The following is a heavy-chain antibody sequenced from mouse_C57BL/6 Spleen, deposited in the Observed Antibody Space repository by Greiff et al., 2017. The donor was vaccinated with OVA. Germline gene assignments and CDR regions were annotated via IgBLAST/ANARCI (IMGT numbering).Heavy chain of an antibody. D-gene: IGHD2-4*01. CDR3: ARRIYYDYLNYAMDY. CDR2: IDPSDSYT. Sequence: QLQQPGAELVKPGASVKLSCEASGYTFTSYWMQWVKQRPGQGLEWIGEIDPSDSYTNYNQKFKGKATLTVDTSSSTAYMQLSSLTSEDSAVYYCARRIYYDYLNYAMDYWGQGTSVTVSS. V-gene: IGHV1-50*01. J-gene: IGHJ4*01. CDR1: GYTFTSYW.